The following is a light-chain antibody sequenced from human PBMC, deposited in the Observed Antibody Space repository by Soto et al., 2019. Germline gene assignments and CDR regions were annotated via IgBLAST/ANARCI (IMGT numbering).Light chain of an antibody. CDR2: GAS. CDR3: QQYGSSPRT. V-gene: IGKV3-20*01. Sequence: EIVWTQSPGTLSLSPGERATLSCRASQSVSSSYLAWYQQKPGQAPRLLIYGASGSATGIPDRFSGSVSGTDFTLNISRRDPEDFAVYYCQQYGSSPRTFGQGTKLEI. CDR1: QSVSSSY. J-gene: IGKJ2*01.